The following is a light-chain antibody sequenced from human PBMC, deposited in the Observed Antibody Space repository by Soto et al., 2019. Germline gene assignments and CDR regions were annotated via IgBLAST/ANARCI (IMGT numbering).Light chain of an antibody. J-gene: IGKJ4*01. V-gene: IGKV3-15*01. CDR2: GAT. Sequence: EIVMTQSPATLSVSQGERVTLSCRASRRVSNNLAWYQQKPGQAPRLLIYGATGRATGIPARFSGSGSGTEFTLTISSLQPVDSEVYYSQHYNESPLTFGGGTKVEIK. CDR3: QHYNESPLT. CDR1: RRVSNN.